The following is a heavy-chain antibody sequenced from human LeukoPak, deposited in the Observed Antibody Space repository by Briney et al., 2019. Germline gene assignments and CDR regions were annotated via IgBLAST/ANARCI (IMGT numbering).Heavy chain of an antibody. D-gene: IGHD3-16*01. CDR1: GYTLTELS. J-gene: IGHJ4*02. Sequence: GASVTVSCTVSGYTLTELSMHWVRQAPGKGLEWMGGFDPEDGETIYAQKFQGRVTMTEDTSTDTAYMELSSLRSEDTAVYYCATSRFYAYASAFDYWGQGTLVTVSS. CDR3: ATSRFYAYASAFDY. V-gene: IGHV1-24*01. CDR2: FDPEDGET.